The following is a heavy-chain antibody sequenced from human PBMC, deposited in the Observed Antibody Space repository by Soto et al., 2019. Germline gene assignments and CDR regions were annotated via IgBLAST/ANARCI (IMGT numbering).Heavy chain of an antibody. V-gene: IGHV1-18*01. CDR2: ISAYNGNT. Sequence: ASVKVSCKASGYTFTSYGISWVRQAPGQGLEWMGWISAYNGNTNYAQKLQGRVTTTTDTSTSTAYMELRSLRSDDTAVYYCARGDQYSSSSFHDYWGQGTLVTVSS. CDR1: GYTFTSYG. CDR3: ARGDQYSSSSFHDY. J-gene: IGHJ4*02. D-gene: IGHD6-6*01.